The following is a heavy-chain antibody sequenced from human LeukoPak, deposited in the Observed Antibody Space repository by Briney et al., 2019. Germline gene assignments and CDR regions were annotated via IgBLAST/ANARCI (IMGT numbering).Heavy chain of an antibody. CDR1: GYTFTNFD. D-gene: IGHD3-3*01. Sequence: ASVKVSCKASGYTFTNFDINWVRQATGQGLEWMGRMSPNNGKTDYAQKFQGRVTITRDTSINTVYMELSSLRSDDTAVYYCARGFVDYWSGYYRRDWFDPWSQGTLVTVSS. CDR3: ARGFVDYWSGYYRRDWFDP. V-gene: IGHV1-8*03. CDR2: MSPNNGKT. J-gene: IGHJ5*02.